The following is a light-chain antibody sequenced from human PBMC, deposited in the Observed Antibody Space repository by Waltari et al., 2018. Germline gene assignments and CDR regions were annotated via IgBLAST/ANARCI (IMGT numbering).Light chain of an antibody. CDR2: DVS. V-gene: IGLV2-14*01. Sequence: QSALTQPASVSGSPGPSITIPCTGTSGDVGGYNYVSCFQQHPGKVPKLIISDVSNRPSGVSDRFSGSKSGNTASLTISGLQAEDEASYYCASYTNSDSEVFGGGTKVTVL. CDR3: ASYTNSDSEV. CDR1: SGDVGGYNY. J-gene: IGLJ3*02.